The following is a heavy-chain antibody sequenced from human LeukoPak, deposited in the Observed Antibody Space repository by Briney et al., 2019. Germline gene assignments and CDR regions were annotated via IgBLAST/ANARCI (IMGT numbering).Heavy chain of an antibody. CDR2: IIPIFGTA. J-gene: IGHJ6*02. V-gene: IGHV1-69*13. D-gene: IGHD2-2*01. CDR3: AREGTLGYCSSTSCPVNYYYYGMDV. CDR1: GGTFSSYA. Sequence: GASVKVSCKASGGTFSSYAISWVRQAPGQGLEWMGGIIPIFGTANYAQKFQGRVTIIADESTSTAYMELSSLRSEDTAVYYCAREGTLGYCSSTSCPVNYYYYGMDVWGQGTTVTVSS.